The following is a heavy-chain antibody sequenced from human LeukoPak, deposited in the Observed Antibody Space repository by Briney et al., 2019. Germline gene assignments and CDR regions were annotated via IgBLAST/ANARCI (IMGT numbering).Heavy chain of an antibody. D-gene: IGHD2-15*01. CDR1: GGTFSSYA. V-gene: IGHV1-69*13. Sequence: PVKVSCKASGGTFSSYAISWVRQAPGQGLEWMGGIIPIFGTANYAQKFQGRVTITADESTSTAYMELSSLRSEDTAVYYCATPATLVVVVAATDYYYYGMDVWGQGTTVTVSS. J-gene: IGHJ6*02. CDR3: ATPATLVVVVAATDYYYYGMDV. CDR2: IIPIFGTA.